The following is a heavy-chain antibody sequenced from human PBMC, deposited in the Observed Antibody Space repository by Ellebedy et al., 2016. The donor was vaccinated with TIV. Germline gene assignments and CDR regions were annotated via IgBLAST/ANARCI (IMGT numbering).Heavy chain of an antibody. CDR1: GFTFSSYA. V-gene: IGHV3-23*01. D-gene: IGHD3-22*01. CDR2: FGVSGDTT. CDR3: AKGRGGGSDSSAPRYYFDY. J-gene: IGHJ4*02. Sequence: GESLKISCAASGFTFSSYAMSWVRQAPGKGLEWVSGFGVSGDTTYYTDSVKGRFTISRDNSRNTLYLQMNSLRVEDTAVYYCAKGRGGGSDSSAPRYYFDYWGLGTLVTVSS.